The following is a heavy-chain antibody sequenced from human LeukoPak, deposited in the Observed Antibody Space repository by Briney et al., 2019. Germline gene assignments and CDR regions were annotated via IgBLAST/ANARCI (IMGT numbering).Heavy chain of an antibody. D-gene: IGHD2-2*02. CDR2: IYYSGST. V-gene: IGHV4-59*01. CDR3: ASSYCSSTSCYTPYIDY. J-gene: IGHJ4*02. Sequence: SETLSLTCTVSRGSISSYYWSWIRQPPGKGLEWIGYIYYSGSTNYNPSLKSRVTISVDTSKNQFSLKLSSVTAADTAVYYCASSYCSSTSCYTPYIDYWGQGTLVTVSS. CDR1: RGSISSYY.